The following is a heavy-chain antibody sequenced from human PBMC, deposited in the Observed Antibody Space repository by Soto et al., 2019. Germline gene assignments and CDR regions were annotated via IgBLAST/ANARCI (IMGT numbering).Heavy chain of an antibody. J-gene: IGHJ4*02. CDR3: ARDFAYFDS. D-gene: IGHD3-3*01. CDR1: GGSFKSGSYS. V-gene: IGHV4-61*01. CDR2: VYHTERT. Sequence: SETLSLTCTVSGGSFKSGSYSWSWIRQPPGKGLEWIGYVYHTERTSYNPSLKSRVSISMDTSKNQFSLNLDSVTAADTAVYFCARDFAYFDSWGQGTLVTVSS.